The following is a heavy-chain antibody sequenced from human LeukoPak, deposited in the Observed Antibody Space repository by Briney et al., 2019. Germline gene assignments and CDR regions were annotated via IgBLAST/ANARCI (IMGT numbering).Heavy chain of an antibody. CDR3: ARGEVFGVATSWFDP. D-gene: IGHD3-3*01. Sequence: SQTLSLTCTVSGGSINSCTYHWSWIRQPAGKALVWIGRVYRNGSTNYSPSFKGRVSISIDTSKNHFSLKRTSVTAADTAVYYCARGEVFGVATSWFDPWGQGTRVTVSS. J-gene: IGHJ5*02. V-gene: IGHV4-61*02. CDR1: GGSINSCTYH. CDR2: VYRNGST.